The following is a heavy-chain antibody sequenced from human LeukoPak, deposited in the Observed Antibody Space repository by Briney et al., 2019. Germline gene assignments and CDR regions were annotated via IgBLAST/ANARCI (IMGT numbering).Heavy chain of an antibody. D-gene: IGHD2-15*01. J-gene: IGHJ5*02. V-gene: IGHV3-23*01. Sequence: GGSLRLSCAASGFTFSSYALSWVRQAPGKGLEWVSGITDSGSYTYYADSVKGRFTISRDNSKNTLFLQMNSLRAEDTAVYYCAKGCSGTCFSGLDPWGQGTLVTVSS. CDR1: GFTFSSYA. CDR3: AKGCSGTCFSGLDP. CDR2: ITDSGSYT.